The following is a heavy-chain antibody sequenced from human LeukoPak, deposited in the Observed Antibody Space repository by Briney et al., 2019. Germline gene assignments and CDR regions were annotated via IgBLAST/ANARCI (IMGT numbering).Heavy chain of an antibody. Sequence: SVKVSCKASGGTFSSYAISWVRQAPGQGLEWMGGIIPIFGTANYAQKFQGRVTITADKSTSTAYMELSRLRSDDTAVYYCARGGRYCSGGSCYYYYYMDVWGKGTTVTVSS. V-gene: IGHV1-69*06. CDR3: ARGGRYCSGGSCYYYYYMDV. CDR1: GGTFSSYA. J-gene: IGHJ6*03. D-gene: IGHD2-15*01. CDR2: IIPIFGTA.